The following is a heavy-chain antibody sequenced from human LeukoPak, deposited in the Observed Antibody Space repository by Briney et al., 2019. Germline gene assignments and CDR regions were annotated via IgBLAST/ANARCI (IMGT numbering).Heavy chain of an antibody. CDR1: GFTFSDYY. D-gene: IGHD3-9*01. J-gene: IGHJ4*02. CDR2: ISSSGSTI. Sequence: GGSLRLSCAASGFTFSDYYMSWLRQAPGKGLEWVSYISSSGSTIYYADSVKGRFTISRDNAKNSLYLQMNSLRAEDTAVYYCARTKDFDWLSNQCYFDYWGQGTLVTVSS. V-gene: IGHV3-11*04. CDR3: ARTKDFDWLSNQCYFDY.